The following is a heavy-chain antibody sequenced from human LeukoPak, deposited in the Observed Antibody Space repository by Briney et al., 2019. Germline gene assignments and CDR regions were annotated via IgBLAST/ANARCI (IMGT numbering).Heavy chain of an antibody. CDR3: ARDFRGGYDFWSGYYTPYYFDY. J-gene: IGHJ4*02. CDR1: GGSISSSYYY. CDR2: IYYSGST. V-gene: IGHV4-39*07. Sequence: SETLSLTCTVSGGSISSSYYYWGWIRQPPGKGLEWIGSIYYSGSTYYNPSLKSRVTISVDTSKNHFSLKLSSVTAADTAVYYCARDFRGGYDFWSGYYTPYYFDYWGQGTLVTVSP. D-gene: IGHD3-3*01.